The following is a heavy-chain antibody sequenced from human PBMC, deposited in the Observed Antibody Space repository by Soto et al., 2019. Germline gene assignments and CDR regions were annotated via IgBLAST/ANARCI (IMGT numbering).Heavy chain of an antibody. J-gene: IGHJ3*02. CDR3: ASPIVVVTATLGAFDI. CDR1: GFTFSSYA. Sequence: QVQLVESGGGVVQPGRSLRLSCAASGFTFSSYAMHWVRQAPGKGLEWVAVISYDGSNKYYADSVKGRFTISRDNSKNTLYLQMNSLRAEDTAVYYCASPIVVVTATLGAFDIWGQGTMVTFSS. V-gene: IGHV3-30-3*01. CDR2: ISYDGSNK. D-gene: IGHD2-21*02.